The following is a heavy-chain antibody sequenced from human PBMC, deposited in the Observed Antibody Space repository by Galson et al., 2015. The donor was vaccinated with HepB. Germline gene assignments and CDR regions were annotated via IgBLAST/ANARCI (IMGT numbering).Heavy chain of an antibody. CDR3: ARDPVGYCSGGSCLNWFDP. D-gene: IGHD2-15*01. Sequence: SVKVSCKASGYTFTSYAMNWVRQAPGQGLEWMGWINTNTGNPTYAQGFTGRFVFSLDTPVSTAYLQISSLKAEDTAVYYCARDPVGYCSGGSCLNWFDPWGQGTLVTVSS. CDR1: GYTFTSYA. V-gene: IGHV7-4-1*02. CDR2: INTNTGNP. J-gene: IGHJ5*02.